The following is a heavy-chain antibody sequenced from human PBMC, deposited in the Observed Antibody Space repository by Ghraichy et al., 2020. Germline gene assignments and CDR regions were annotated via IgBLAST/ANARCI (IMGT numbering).Heavy chain of an antibody. CDR1: GGSISSYY. V-gene: IGHV4-59*01. Sequence: TLSLTCTVSGGSISSYYWNWIRQPPGMGLEWIGYIYYNGNTNYNPSLKSRVTISKDTSNNQFSLRLSSVTAADTAVYYCARGLNSGHYYYYYYMDVWGKGTTVTVSS. J-gene: IGHJ6*03. CDR2: IYYNGNT. D-gene: IGHD1-26*01. CDR3: ARGLNSGHYYYYYYMDV.